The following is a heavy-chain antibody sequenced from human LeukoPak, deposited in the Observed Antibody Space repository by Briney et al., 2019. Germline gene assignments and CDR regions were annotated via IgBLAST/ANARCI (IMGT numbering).Heavy chain of an antibody. CDR2: ISAYNGNT. CDR1: GYAFTSYG. V-gene: IGHV1-18*01. J-gene: IGHJ3*02. D-gene: IGHD3-10*01. CDR3: ARELPYGGAFDI. Sequence: ASVKVSCKASGYAFTSYGISWVRQAPGQGLEWMGWISAYNGNTNYAQKLQGRVTMTTDTSTSTAYMELRSLRSDDTAVYYCARELPYGGAFDIWGQGTMVTVSS.